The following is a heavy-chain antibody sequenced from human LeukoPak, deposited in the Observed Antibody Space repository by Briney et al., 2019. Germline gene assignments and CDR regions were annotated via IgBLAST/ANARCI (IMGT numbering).Heavy chain of an antibody. Sequence: ASVKVSCKASGYTFTSSDINWVRQAPGQGLEWMGWISAYNGNTNYAQKLQGRVTMTTDTSTSTAYMELRSLRSDDTAVYYCARSITATGKLDYWGQGTLVTVSS. CDR1: GYTFTSSD. J-gene: IGHJ4*02. D-gene: IGHD1-14*01. CDR2: ISAYNGNT. CDR3: ARSITATGKLDY. V-gene: IGHV1-18*01.